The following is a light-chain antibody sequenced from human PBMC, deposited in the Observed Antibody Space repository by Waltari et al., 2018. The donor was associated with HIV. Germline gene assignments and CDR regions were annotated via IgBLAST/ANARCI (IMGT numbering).Light chain of an antibody. Sequence: QSVLTQXPPASGTPGQRATISCSGSSPNIGRHHVYWYQQLPRTAPKLLIHXNNQRPSGVPDRFSXSKSGTSVSLAISGLRSEDEADYYCAAWDDRLSGWVFGGGTKLTV. CDR2: XNN. CDR1: SPNIGRHH. CDR3: AAWDDRLSGWV. J-gene: IGLJ3*02. V-gene: IGLV1-47*01.